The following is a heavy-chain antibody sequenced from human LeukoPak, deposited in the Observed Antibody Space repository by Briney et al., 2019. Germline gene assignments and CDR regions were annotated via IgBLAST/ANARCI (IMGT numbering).Heavy chain of an antibody. Sequence: ALVKVSCKASGYTFIGYYMHWVRQSPGQGLEWMGRIDPDSGGTSYAQKFQGRVTMTRDTSISTAYMELSRLRSDDTAVYYCAREYYDSSGRKHAFDIWGQGTMVTVSS. J-gene: IGHJ3*02. CDR3: AREYYDSSGRKHAFDI. V-gene: IGHV1-2*02. CDR1: GYTFIGYY. D-gene: IGHD3-22*01. CDR2: IDPDSGGT.